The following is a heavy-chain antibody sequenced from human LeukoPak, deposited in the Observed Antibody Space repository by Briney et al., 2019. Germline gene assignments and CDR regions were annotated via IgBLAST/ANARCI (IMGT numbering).Heavy chain of an antibody. D-gene: IGHD2-15*01. J-gene: IGHJ4*02. Sequence: GGSLRLSCAASGFTLSSYAMHWVRQAPGKGLEWVTVISTDGKDKKYADSVKGRFAISRDNSKNTLDLQMNSLRAEDTALYYCAKVALGYCSGSSCYYFDYGGQGTLVTVSS. CDR1: GFTLSSYA. CDR3: AKVALGYCSGSSCYYFDY. CDR2: ISTDGKDK. V-gene: IGHV3-33*05.